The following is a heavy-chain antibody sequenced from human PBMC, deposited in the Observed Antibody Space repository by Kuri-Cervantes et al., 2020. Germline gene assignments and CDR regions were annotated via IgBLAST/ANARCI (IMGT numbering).Heavy chain of an antibody. CDR2: ISAYNGNT. CDR3: ARDGLYHYDY. CDR1: GYTFTNYG. D-gene: IGHD3-16*01. J-gene: IGHJ4*02. Sequence: ASVKVSCKASGYTFTNYGISWVRQAPGQGLEWMGWISAYNGNTNYAQNLQGRVTMTTDTSTSTAYMEVRSLRSDDPAVYYCARDGLYHYDYWGQGTLVTVSS. V-gene: IGHV1-18*01.